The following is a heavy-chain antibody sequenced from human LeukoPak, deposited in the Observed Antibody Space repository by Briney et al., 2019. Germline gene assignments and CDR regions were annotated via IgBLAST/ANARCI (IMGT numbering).Heavy chain of an antibody. CDR3: SGSYFSRVCDDAFDI. J-gene: IGHJ3*02. CDR1: GGSISSYY. D-gene: IGHD1-26*01. CDR2: IYYSGST. V-gene: IGHV4-59*08. Sequence: SETLSLTCTVSGGSISSYYWSWIRQPPGKGLEWIGYIYYSGSTNYNPSLKSRVTISVDTSKNQFSLKLSSVTAADTAVYYCSGSYFSRVCDDAFDIWGQGTMVTVSS.